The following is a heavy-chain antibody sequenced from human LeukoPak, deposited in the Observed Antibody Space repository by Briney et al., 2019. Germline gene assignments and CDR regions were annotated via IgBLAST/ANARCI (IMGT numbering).Heavy chain of an antibody. CDR3: ARDSGSGTTGNEFDY. J-gene: IGHJ4*02. CDR1: GFTFSNYE. D-gene: IGHD1-1*01. V-gene: IGHV3-48*03. Sequence: GGSLRLSCAASGFTFSNYEMNWVRQAPGKGLEWVAYISESGSLIYYADSVMGRFTISRDNSENSLFLQMSSLRAEDTAVYYCARDSGSGTTGNEFDYWGQGTLVSVSS. CDR2: ISESGSLI.